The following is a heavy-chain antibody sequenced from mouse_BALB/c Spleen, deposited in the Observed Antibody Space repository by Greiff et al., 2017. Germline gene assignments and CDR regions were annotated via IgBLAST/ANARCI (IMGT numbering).Heavy chain of an antibody. CDR3: ARGGENVGFAY. CDR2: INPGSGST. Sequence: QVHVKQSGAELVRPGTSVKVSCKASGYAFTNYLIEWVKQRPGQGLEWIGVINPGSGSTNYNEKFKGKATFTADTSSNTAYMQLSSLTSEDSAVYYCARGGENVGFAYWGQGTLVTVSA. V-gene: IGHV1-54*02. J-gene: IGHJ3*01. CDR1: GYAFTNYL.